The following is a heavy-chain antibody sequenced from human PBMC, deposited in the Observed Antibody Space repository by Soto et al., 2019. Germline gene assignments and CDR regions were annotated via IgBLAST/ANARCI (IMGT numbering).Heavy chain of an antibody. V-gene: IGHV4-59*08. Sequence: SETLSLTCTVSGGSISSYYRSWIRQPPGKGLEWIGYIYYSGSTNYNPSLKSRVTISVDTSKNQLSLKLSSVTAADTAVYYCARRYGYYFDYWGQGTLVTVSS. D-gene: IGHD4-17*01. CDR2: IYYSGST. CDR1: GGSISSYY. CDR3: ARRYGYYFDY. J-gene: IGHJ4*02.